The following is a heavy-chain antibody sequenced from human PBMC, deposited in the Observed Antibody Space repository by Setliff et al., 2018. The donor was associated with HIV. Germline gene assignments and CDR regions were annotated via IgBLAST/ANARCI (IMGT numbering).Heavy chain of an antibody. CDR1: GFTFGDYA. Sequence: LRLSCAASGFTFGDYAMSWVRQAPGKGLEWVGFMRSKTYGGTTGYAASVKARFTISRDDSKSIAYLQMNSLKTEDTAVYYCTRRTTALDYWGQGTLVTVSS. V-gene: IGHV3-49*04. J-gene: IGHJ4*02. CDR3: TRRTTALDY. CDR2: MRSKTYGGTT. D-gene: IGHD4-17*01.